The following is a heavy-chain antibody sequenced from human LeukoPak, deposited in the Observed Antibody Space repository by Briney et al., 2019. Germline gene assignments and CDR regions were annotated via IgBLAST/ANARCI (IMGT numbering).Heavy chain of an antibody. J-gene: IGHJ4*02. V-gene: IGHV3-7*01. CDR1: GFTFSSYG. D-gene: IGHD4-23*01. Sequence: GGSLRLSCAASGFTFSSYGMHWVRQAPGKGLEWVANIKQDGSEKYYVDSVKGRFTISRDNAKNSLYLQMNSLRAEDTAVYYCARGPHWWDGGNSGRSLWGQGTLVTVSS. CDR3: ARGPHWWDGGNSGRSL. CDR2: IKQDGSEK.